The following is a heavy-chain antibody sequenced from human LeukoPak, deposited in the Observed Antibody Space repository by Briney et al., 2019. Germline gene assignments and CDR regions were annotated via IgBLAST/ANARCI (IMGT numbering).Heavy chain of an antibody. D-gene: IGHD6-25*01. Sequence: PGGSLRLSCAASGFTFNSYTMHWVRQAPGKGLEWVSSITSSSRYIYYSDSVKDHFTISRDNAKNSVYLQMNGLEIEDTAVYYCVRDLQSSGAWGYWGQGTQVTVFS. J-gene: IGHJ4*02. CDR1: GFTFNSYT. CDR3: VRDLQSSGAWGY. V-gene: IGHV3-21*01. CDR2: ITSSSRYI.